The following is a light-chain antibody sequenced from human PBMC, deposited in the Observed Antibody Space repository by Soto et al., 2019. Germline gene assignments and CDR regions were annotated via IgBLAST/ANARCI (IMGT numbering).Light chain of an antibody. V-gene: IGLV1-44*01. Sequence: QSVLTQPPSASGTPGQRVTISCSGSTSNIGINTVNWYQRLPGTAPKLLIHANNQRPSGVPDRFSGSKSGTSASLAISGLQSEDEADYYCAAWDDSLKGVIFGGGTKLTVL. CDR3: AAWDDSLKGVI. CDR2: ANN. CDR1: TSNIGINT. J-gene: IGLJ2*01.